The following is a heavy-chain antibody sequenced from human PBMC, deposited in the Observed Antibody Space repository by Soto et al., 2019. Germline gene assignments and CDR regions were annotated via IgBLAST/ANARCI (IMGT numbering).Heavy chain of an antibody. D-gene: IGHD1-1*01. J-gene: IGHJ6*02. V-gene: IGHV3-30*18. CDR3: AKDTSKYSNNWPAYYGLDV. CDR1: GFTFSSFV. CDR2: ISFDGSNK. Sequence: GGSLRLSCAASGFTFSSFVMHWVRQSPGKGLEWVAVISFDGSNKYYADSVKGRFTISRDNSKNTLSLQMNSLKAEDTAVYYCAKDTSKYSNNWPAYYGLDVWGQGTTVTVSS.